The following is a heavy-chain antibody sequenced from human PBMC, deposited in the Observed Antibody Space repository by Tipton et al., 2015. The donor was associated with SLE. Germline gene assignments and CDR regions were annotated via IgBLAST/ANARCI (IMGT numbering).Heavy chain of an antibody. D-gene: IGHD3-3*02. CDR2: INPSGSST. CDR1: GYTFDNSY. J-gene: IGHJ5*02. V-gene: IGHV1-46*02. CDR3: ASHFNDPGGWFDP. Sequence: QSGPEVKKPGASVKVSCKASGYTFDNSYMHWVRLAPGQGLEWMGIINPSGSSTYYAQKFQGRVTMTRDTSTGTAYMELSSLRFDDTAVYYWASHFNDPGGWFDPWGQGTLVTVSS.